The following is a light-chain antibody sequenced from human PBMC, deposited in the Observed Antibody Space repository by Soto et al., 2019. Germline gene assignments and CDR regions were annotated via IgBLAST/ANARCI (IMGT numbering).Light chain of an antibody. CDR1: QSVGNS. Sequence: IVWRHSPSTLSLSPGERASLSCSASQSVGNSLAWYQHKPGQAPRLLIYGASTRATGIPARFSGSGSGTEFTLTISILHSEDFAVYYCQQYNTWPPSTFGEGTKVDIK. V-gene: IGKV3-15*01. CDR2: GAS. J-gene: IGKJ4*02. CDR3: QQYNTWPPST.